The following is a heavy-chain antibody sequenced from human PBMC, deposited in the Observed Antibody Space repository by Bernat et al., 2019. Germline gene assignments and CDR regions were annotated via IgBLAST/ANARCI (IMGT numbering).Heavy chain of an antibody. J-gene: IGHJ5*02. CDR2: IWYDGSNK. Sequence: QVQLVESGGGVVQPGRSLRLSCAASGFTFSSYGMHWVRQAPGKGLEWVAVIWYDGSNKYYADSVKGRFTISRDNSRNTLYLQMNSLRAEDTAVYYCARDQENYYGSGSSNWFDPWGQGTLVTVSS. CDR1: GFTFSSYG. D-gene: IGHD3-10*01. V-gene: IGHV3-33*01. CDR3: ARDQENYYGSGSSNWFDP.